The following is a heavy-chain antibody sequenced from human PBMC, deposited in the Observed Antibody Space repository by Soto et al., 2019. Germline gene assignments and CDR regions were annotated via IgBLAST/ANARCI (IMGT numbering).Heavy chain of an antibody. Sequence: QVQLVQSGAEVKKPGSSVKVSCKASGGTFSSYAISWVRQSPGQGLEWMGGIIPIFGTANYAQKFQGRVTITADKSTSTAYTELSSLRSEDTAVYYCARDNMGATKGVYYFDYWGQGTLVTVSS. CDR3: ARDNMGATKGVYYFDY. CDR2: IIPIFGTA. CDR1: GGTFSSYA. V-gene: IGHV1-69*06. J-gene: IGHJ4*02. D-gene: IGHD1-26*01.